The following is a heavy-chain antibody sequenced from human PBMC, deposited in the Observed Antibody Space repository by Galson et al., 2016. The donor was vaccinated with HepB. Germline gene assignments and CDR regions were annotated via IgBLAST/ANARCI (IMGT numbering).Heavy chain of an antibody. CDR2: TYYRSKWSS. V-gene: IGHV6-1*01. Sequence: CAISGDSVPRNTAAWNWIRQSPSRGLEWLGRTYYRSKWSSDYVVSMKGRITINADTSMNQFSLQLNSVTPEDTAVYYCASGTGAYVQWGQGTLVTVPS. CDR3: ASGTGAYVQ. J-gene: IGHJ4*02. D-gene: IGHD5-12*01. CDR1: GDSVPRNTAA.